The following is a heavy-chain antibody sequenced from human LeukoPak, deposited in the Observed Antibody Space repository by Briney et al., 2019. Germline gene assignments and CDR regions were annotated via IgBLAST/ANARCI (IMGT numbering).Heavy chain of an antibody. D-gene: IGHD3-22*01. J-gene: IGHJ4*02. Sequence: PGGSLRLSCAASGFTFNTYWMTWVRQAPGKGLEWVAHIKEDGSQTNYVDSVKGRFTISRDNAKNSLYLQMNSLRAEDTAVYYCARDFHRRLYDSSGYYLYWGQGTLVTVSS. V-gene: IGHV3-7*01. CDR3: ARDFHRRLYDSSGYYLY. CDR1: GFTFNTYW. CDR2: IKEDGSQT.